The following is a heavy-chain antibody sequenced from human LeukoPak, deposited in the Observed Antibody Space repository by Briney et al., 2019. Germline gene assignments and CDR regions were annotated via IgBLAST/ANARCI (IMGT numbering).Heavy chain of an antibody. Sequence: PSETLSLTCTVSGYSISSGYYWGWIRQPPGKGLEWIGSIYHSGSTYYNPSLKSRVTISIDTSKNQFSLKLSSVTAADTAVYYCARAGNPGGNLASYGDYSDRGSWFDLWGQGTLATVSS. CDR1: GYSISSGYY. V-gene: IGHV4-38-2*02. CDR3: ARAGNPGGNLASYGDYSDRGSWFDL. J-gene: IGHJ5*02. CDR2: IYHSGST. D-gene: IGHD4-17*01.